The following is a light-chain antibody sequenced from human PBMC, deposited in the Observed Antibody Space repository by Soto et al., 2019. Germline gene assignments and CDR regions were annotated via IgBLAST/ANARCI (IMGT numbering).Light chain of an antibody. J-gene: IGKJ5*01. CDR2: GAS. CDR3: QQYVISVT. V-gene: IGKV3-20*01. CDR1: QSLTNNY. Sequence: EIVLTQSPGTLSLSPGERATLSCRASQSLTNNYFAWYQQKPGQAPRLLIYGASNRATGIPERFSGSGSGTDFTLTISRLEPQESAMYYCQQYVISVTFGQGTRLEI.